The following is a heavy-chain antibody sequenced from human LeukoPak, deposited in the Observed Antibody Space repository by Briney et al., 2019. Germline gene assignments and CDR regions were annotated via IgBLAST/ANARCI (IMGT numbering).Heavy chain of an antibody. J-gene: IGHJ4*02. CDR2: IYHSGST. CDR1: GGSISSGGYY. D-gene: IGHD3-3*01. Sequence: SQTLSLTCTVSGGSISSGGYYWSWIRQPPGKGLEWIGYIYHSGSTYYNPSLKSRVTISVDTSKNQFSLKLSSVTAADTAVYYCARGEGITIFGVVTYFDYWGQGTLVTVSS. CDR3: ARGEGITIFGVVTYFDY. V-gene: IGHV4-30-2*01.